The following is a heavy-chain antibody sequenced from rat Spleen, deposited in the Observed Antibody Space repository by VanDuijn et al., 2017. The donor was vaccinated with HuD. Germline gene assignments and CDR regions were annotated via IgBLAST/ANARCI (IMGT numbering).Heavy chain of an antibody. CDR3: ATDGYYDGTYYAVYVMDA. Sequence: EVQLVESGGGLVQPGRSLKLSCAASGFAFSDHAMAWVRQSPKKGLEWVATIIYDGSRAHYRDSVKGRFTISRDNAKSTLYLQMDSLKSEDTATYYCATDGYYDGTYYAVYVMDAWGQGASVTVSS. CDR2: IIYDGSRA. V-gene: IGHV5S10*01. J-gene: IGHJ4*01. CDR1: GFAFSDHA. D-gene: IGHD1-12*02.